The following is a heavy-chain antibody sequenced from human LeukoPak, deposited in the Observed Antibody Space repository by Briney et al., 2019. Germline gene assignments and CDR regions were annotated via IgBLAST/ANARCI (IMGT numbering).Heavy chain of an antibody. CDR2: TVSEIDGGTT. V-gene: IGHV3-15*04. D-gene: IGHD1-7*01. Sequence: GGSLRLSCAVSGLTFSNAWMNWVRQVPGKGLEWVGQTVSEIDGGTTDYAAPVKGRFTISRDDSKSTLYLQMNSLKIEDTAVYYCTTDEDWNYARKDVWGQGATVIASS. CDR1: GLTFSNAW. CDR3: TTDEDWNYARKDV. J-gene: IGHJ6*02.